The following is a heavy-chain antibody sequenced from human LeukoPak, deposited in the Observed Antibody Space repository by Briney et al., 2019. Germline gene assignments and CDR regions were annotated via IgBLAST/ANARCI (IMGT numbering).Heavy chain of an antibody. Sequence: SVKVSCKASGYTFTSYGISWVRQAPGQGLEWMGGIIPIFGTANYAQKFQGRVTITADESTSTAYMELSSLRSEDTAVYYCARGIDPVTTPGWFDPWGQGTLVTVSS. CDR3: ARGIDPVTTPGWFDP. J-gene: IGHJ5*02. V-gene: IGHV1-69*13. CDR1: GYTFTSYG. CDR2: IIPIFGTA. D-gene: IGHD4-17*01.